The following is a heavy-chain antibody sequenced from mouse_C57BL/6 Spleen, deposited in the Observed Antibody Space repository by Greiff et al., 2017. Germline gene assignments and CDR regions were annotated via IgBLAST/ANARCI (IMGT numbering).Heavy chain of an antibody. CDR3: ARQRIVTTLRYFDV. J-gene: IGHJ1*03. D-gene: IGHD2-1*01. CDR2: ISSGGSYT. CDR1: GFTFSSYG. V-gene: IGHV5-6*01. Sequence: EVKLMESGGDLVKPGGSLKLSCAASGFTFSSYGMSWVRQTPDKRLEWVATISSGGSYTYYPDSVKGRFTISRDNAKNTLYLQMSSLKSEDTAMYYCARQRIVTTLRYFDVWGTGTTVTVSS.